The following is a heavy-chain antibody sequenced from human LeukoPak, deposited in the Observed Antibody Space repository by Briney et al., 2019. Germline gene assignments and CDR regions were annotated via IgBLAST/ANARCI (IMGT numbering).Heavy chain of an antibody. V-gene: IGHV3-53*01. J-gene: IGHJ6*02. CDR1: GFTVSSNY. D-gene: IGHD3-9*01. Sequence: GGSLRLSCAASGFTVSSNYISWVRQAPGKGLEWVSVIYSGGSTYYADSVKGRFTISRDNSKNTLYLQMNSLRAEDTAVYYCARESFDWLSQSYYYGMDVWGQGTTVTVSS. CDR3: ARESFDWLSQSYYYGMDV. CDR2: IYSGGST.